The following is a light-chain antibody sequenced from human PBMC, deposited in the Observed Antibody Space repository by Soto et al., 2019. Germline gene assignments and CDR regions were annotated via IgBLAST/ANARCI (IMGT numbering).Light chain of an antibody. Sequence: EIVMTQSPATLSVSPGERATLSCRASQSVSSNLAWYQQKPGQAHRILIYGASTRATGIPARFSGSGSGTECNLTISSLQSEDVAVYDCQQYNNWPRTFGQGTKVEI. CDR3: QQYNNWPRT. J-gene: IGKJ1*01. V-gene: IGKV3-15*01. CDR2: GAS. CDR1: QSVSSN.